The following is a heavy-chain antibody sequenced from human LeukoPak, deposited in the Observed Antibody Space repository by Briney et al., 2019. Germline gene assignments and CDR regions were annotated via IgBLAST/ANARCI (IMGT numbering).Heavy chain of an antibody. J-gene: IGHJ3*02. V-gene: IGHV4-59*12. CDR3: ARTYYYDSSGYHPWAFDI. CDR2: ISDIGSI. Sequence: PSETLSLTCTVSGGSISSYYWSWIRQPPGKGPEWIAYISDIGSINYNPSLKSRVTISLDTSKNQFSLKLSSVTAADTAVYYCARTYYYDSSGYHPWAFDIWGQGTMVTVSS. D-gene: IGHD3-22*01. CDR1: GGSISSYY.